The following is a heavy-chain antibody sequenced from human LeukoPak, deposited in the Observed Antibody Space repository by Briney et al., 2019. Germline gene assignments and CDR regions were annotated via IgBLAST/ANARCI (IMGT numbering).Heavy chain of an antibody. CDR3: AKAVRSWAFDI. Sequence: PGRSLRLSCAASGFTFSSYGFHWVRQAPGKGLEWVAVIWSDGSYKYYADSVKGRFTISRDDSKNTLYLQMNSLRAEDTAVYYCAKAVRSWAFDIWGQGTKVTVSS. J-gene: IGHJ3*02. CDR1: GFTFSSYG. V-gene: IGHV3-33*06. D-gene: IGHD4-17*01. CDR2: IWSDGSYK.